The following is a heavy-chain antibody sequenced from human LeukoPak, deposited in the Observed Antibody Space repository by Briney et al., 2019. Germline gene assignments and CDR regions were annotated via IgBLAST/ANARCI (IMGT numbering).Heavy chain of an antibody. J-gene: IGHJ3*02. CDR3: ARAGMVRGVIRAFDI. CDR2: INHSGST. V-gene: IGHV4-34*01. D-gene: IGHD3-10*01. Sequence: SETLSLTCAVYGGSFSGYYWSWIRQPPGKGLEWIGEINHSGSTNYNPSLKSRVTISVDTSKNQFSLKLSSVTAADTAVYYCARAGMVRGVIRAFDIWGQGTMATVSS. CDR1: GGSFSGYY.